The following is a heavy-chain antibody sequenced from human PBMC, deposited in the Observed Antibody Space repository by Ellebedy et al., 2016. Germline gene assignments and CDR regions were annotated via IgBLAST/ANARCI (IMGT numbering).Heavy chain of an antibody. Sequence: GESLKISCAASGFTVTTSYVSWVRQAPGKGLEWVSAITGDTGTTYYADSVKGRFTISRDNSRNTLYLQMNSLRVEDTALYYCVKGASSGSWVTMEYWGQGALVTDSS. J-gene: IGHJ4*02. CDR2: ITGDTGTT. D-gene: IGHD6-13*01. CDR1: GFTVTTSY. CDR3: VKGASSGSWVTMEY. V-gene: IGHV3-23*01.